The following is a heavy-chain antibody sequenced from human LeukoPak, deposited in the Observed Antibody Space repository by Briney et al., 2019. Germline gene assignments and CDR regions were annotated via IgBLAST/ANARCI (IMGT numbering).Heavy chain of an antibody. D-gene: IGHD3-16*01. CDR1: GFTFSSYG. Sequence: PGRSLRLSCAASGFTFSSYGMHWVRQAPGKGLEGVAVIWYDGSNKYYADSVKGRFTISRDNAKNTLYLQMNSLRAEDTAVYYCATISYVGDYYYSYGMDVWGQGTTVTVSS. CDR2: IWYDGSNK. CDR3: ATISYVGDYYYSYGMDV. V-gene: IGHV3-33*01. J-gene: IGHJ6*02.